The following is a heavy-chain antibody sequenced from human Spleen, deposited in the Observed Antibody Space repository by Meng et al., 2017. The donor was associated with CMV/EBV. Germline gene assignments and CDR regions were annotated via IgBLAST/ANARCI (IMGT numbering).Heavy chain of an antibody. CDR2: INTDGSST. CDR3: ARGGQPRAFDI. V-gene: IGHV3-74*03. J-gene: IGHJ3*02. Sequence: GESLKISCEASGFTFSSYWMHWVRQAPGKGLVWVSRINTDGSSTTYADSVKGRFTISRDNAKNTLFLQMHSLRAEDTAVYYCARGGQPRAFDIWGQGTMVTVSS. D-gene: IGHD3-16*01. CDR1: GFTFSSYW.